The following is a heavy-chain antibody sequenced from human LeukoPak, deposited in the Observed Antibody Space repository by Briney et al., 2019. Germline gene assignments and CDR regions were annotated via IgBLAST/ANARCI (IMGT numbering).Heavy chain of an antibody. D-gene: IGHD3-10*01. Sequence: GGSLRLSCAASGFTFRSYSMKWVRQAPGKGLEWVSSISSSSYVYYADSVKGRFTISRDNAKNSLYLQMNSLRAEDTAVYYCAREYGANWFDPWGQGTLVTVSS. CDR2: ISSSSYV. J-gene: IGHJ5*02. CDR1: GFTFRSYS. V-gene: IGHV3-21*01. CDR3: AREYGANWFDP.